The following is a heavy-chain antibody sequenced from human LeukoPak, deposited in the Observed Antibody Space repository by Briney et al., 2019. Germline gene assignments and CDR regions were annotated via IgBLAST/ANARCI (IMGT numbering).Heavy chain of an antibody. CDR1: GGSSSGYY. Sequence: SETLSLTCAVYGGSSSGYYWSWLRQPPGKGLEWIGEINHSGSTNYNPSLKSRVTISVDTSKNQFSLKLSSVTAADTAVYYCARIPTVWFDPWGQGTLVTVSS. CDR3: ARIPTVWFDP. CDR2: INHSGST. J-gene: IGHJ5*02. D-gene: IGHD4-17*01. V-gene: IGHV4-34*01.